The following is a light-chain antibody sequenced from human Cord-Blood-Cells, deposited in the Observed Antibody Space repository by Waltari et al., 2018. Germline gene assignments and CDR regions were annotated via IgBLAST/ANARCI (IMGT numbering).Light chain of an antibody. Sequence: QSALTQPASVSGSPGQSITISCPGTSSDVGRYNLFSWYQQHPGKAPKLMIYEGSKRPSGVSNRFSGSKSGNTASLTISGLQAEDEADYYCCSHAGSSTFVVFGGGTKLTVL. J-gene: IGLJ2*01. CDR2: EGS. CDR1: SSDVGRYNL. V-gene: IGLV2-23*03. CDR3: CSHAGSSTFVV.